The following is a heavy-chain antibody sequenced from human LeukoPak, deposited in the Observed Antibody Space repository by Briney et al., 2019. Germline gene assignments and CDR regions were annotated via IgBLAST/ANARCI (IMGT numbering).Heavy chain of an antibody. V-gene: IGHV5-51*01. J-gene: IGHJ4*02. CDR3: ARLLEYGSGSYLDY. CDR2: IYHGDSDT. CDR1: GYSFTSYW. Sequence: EESLKISCMGSGYSFTSYWIGSVRQMPGKGLEWRGIIYHGDSDTRYSPSIQGQVTISADKSISTAYLQWSSLEASDTAMYYCARLLEYGSGSYLDYWGQGTLVTVSS. D-gene: IGHD3-10*01.